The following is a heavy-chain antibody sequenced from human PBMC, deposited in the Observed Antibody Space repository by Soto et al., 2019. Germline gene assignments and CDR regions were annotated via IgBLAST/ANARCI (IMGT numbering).Heavy chain of an antibody. CDR3: AREYRSSSGRFDN. D-gene: IGHD6-6*01. CDR1: GGSFSSYA. CDR2: IIPIFGTP. J-gene: IGHJ4*02. Sequence: QVQLVQSGAEVKKPGSSVKVSCKASGGSFSSYAISWVRQAPGQGLEWMGGIIPIFGTPSYAQKFQGRVTITADESTSTAYMELSSLGSEDTVVYYCAREYRSSSGRFDNWGQGTLVTVSS. V-gene: IGHV1-69*01.